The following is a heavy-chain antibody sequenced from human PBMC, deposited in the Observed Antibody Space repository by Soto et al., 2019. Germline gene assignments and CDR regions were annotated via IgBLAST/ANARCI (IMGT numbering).Heavy chain of an antibody. CDR1: GYTFTGYY. V-gene: IGHV1-2*04. Sequence: ASVKVSCKASGYTFTGYYMHWVLQAPGQGLEWMGWINPNSGGTNYAQKFQGWVTMTRDTSISTAYMELSRLRSDDTAVYYCARDIVATIDTYYYYYGMDVWGQGTTVTVSS. CDR3: ARDIVATIDTYYYYYGMDV. CDR2: INPNSGGT. D-gene: IGHD5-12*01. J-gene: IGHJ6*02.